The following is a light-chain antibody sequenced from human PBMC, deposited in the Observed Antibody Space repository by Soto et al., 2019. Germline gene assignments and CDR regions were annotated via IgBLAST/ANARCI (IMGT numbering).Light chain of an antibody. Sequence: QSALTQPASVSGCPGQSITISCTGTSSDVGGYNYVSWYQQHPAKVPKLMIYDVSNRPSGVSDRFSGSKSGNTASLTISGLQAEDEADYYCYSYTTSSTYVFGTGTKLTVL. CDR2: DVS. CDR3: YSYTTSSTYV. J-gene: IGLJ1*01. CDR1: SSDVGGYNY. V-gene: IGLV2-14*01.